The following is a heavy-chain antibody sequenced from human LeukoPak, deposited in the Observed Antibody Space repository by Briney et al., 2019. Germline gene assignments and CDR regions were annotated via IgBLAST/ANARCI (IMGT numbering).Heavy chain of an antibody. D-gene: IGHD5-24*01. CDR1: GYTFTSYD. V-gene: IGHV1-8*03. CDR2: MNPNSGNT. Sequence: ASVKVPCKASGYTFTSYDINWVRQATGQGLEWMGWMNPNSGNTGYAQKFQGRVTITRNTSISTAYMELSSLRSEDTAVYYCARYVEMATNHWFDPWGQGTLVTVSS. CDR3: ARYVEMATNHWFDP. J-gene: IGHJ5*02.